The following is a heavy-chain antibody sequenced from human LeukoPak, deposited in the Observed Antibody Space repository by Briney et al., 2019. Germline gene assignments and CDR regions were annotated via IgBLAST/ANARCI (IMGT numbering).Heavy chain of an antibody. CDR1: GFTVNTYA. CDR3: ASELGIVGGRRNDC. J-gene: IGHJ4*02. V-gene: IGHV3-21*01. D-gene: IGHD1-26*01. CDR2: ISSSSDFI. Sequence: GGSLRLSCAASGFTVNTYAMNWVRQAPGKGLEWVSSISSSSDFIAYADSVRGRFTISRDNAKNSLFLQMNSLRADDTALYYCASELGIVGGRRNDCWGQGALVTVSS.